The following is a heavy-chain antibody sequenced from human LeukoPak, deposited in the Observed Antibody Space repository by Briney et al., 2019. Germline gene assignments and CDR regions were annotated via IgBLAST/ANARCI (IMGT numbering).Heavy chain of an antibody. Sequence: ASVKVSCKASGGIFSSYAISWVRQAPGQGLEWMGWINPNSGGTNYAQKFQGRVTMTRDTSISTAYMELSRLRSDDTAVYYCARDAAGGDYWGQGTLVTVSS. D-gene: IGHD4-23*01. V-gene: IGHV1-2*02. CDR1: GGIFSSYA. J-gene: IGHJ4*02. CDR2: INPNSGGT. CDR3: ARDAAGGDY.